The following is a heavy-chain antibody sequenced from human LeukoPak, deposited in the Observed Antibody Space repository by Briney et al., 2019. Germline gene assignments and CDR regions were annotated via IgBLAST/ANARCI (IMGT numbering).Heavy chain of an antibody. CDR2: VSGSGASS. CDR3: AKDRGDYYFDY. D-gene: IGHD2-21*02. V-gene: IGHV3-23*01. CDR1: GFTFSSYA. Sequence: PGGSLRLSCAASGFTFSSYAMSWVRQAPGKGLEWVSGVSGSGASSYYADSVKGRLTISRDNSKNTLFLQMNSLRAEDTAVYYCAKDRGDYYFDYWGQGTLVTVSS. J-gene: IGHJ4*02.